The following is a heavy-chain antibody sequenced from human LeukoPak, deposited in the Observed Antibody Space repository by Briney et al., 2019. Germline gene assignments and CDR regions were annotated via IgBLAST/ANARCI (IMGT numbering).Heavy chain of an antibody. J-gene: IGHJ3*02. CDR3: ARGPPTPPDVSFDI. CDR2: IWYDGSNK. V-gene: IGHV3-33*01. Sequence: PGGSLRLSCAASGFTFSSYGMHWVRQAPGKGLEWVAVIWYDGSNKYYADSVKGRFTISRDNSKNTLYLQMNSLRAEDTAVYYCARGPPTPPDVSFDIWGQGTMVTVSS. D-gene: IGHD2-15*01. CDR1: GFTFSSYG.